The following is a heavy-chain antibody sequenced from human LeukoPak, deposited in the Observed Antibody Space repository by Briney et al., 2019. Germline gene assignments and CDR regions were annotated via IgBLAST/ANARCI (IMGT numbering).Heavy chain of an antibody. J-gene: IGHJ4*02. Sequence: GGSLRLSCAASGFTFSNAWMSWVRQAPGKGLEWVGRIKSKTDGGTTDYAAPVKGRFTISRDDSKNTLYLQMNSLKTEDTAVYYCTTGDPDSSGYYWAPWSFDYWGQGTLVTVSS. CDR1: GFTFSNAW. V-gene: IGHV3-15*01. CDR2: IKSKTDGGTT. CDR3: TTGDPDSSGYYWAPWSFDY. D-gene: IGHD3-22*01.